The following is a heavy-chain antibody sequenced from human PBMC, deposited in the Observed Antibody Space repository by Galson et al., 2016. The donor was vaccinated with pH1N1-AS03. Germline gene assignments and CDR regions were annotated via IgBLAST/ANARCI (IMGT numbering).Heavy chain of an antibody. CDR1: GGSISSSSYY. J-gene: IGHJ5*02. V-gene: IGHV4-39*01. D-gene: IGHD4-17*01. CDR3: ASRVYGDYVNWFDP. Sequence: SETLSLTCTVSGGSISSSSYYWGWIRQPPGKGLEWIGSIYYSGSTYYNPSLKSRVTISVDTSKNQFSLKLSSVTAADTAVYYCASRVYGDYVNWFDPWGQGTLVTVSS. CDR2: IYYSGST.